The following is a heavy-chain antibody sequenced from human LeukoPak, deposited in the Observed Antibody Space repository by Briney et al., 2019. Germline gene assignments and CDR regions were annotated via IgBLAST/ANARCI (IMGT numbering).Heavy chain of an antibody. CDR2: ISGSGGST. CDR1: GFTFSSYA. D-gene: IGHD3-10*01. J-gene: IGHJ4*02. V-gene: IGHV3-23*01. Sequence: GALRLSCAASGFTFSSYAMSWVRQAPGKGLEWVSAISGSGGSTYYTDSVKGRFTISRDNSKNTLYLQMNSLRAEDTAVYYCAKDREGALDYWGQGTLVTVSS. CDR3: AKDREGALDY.